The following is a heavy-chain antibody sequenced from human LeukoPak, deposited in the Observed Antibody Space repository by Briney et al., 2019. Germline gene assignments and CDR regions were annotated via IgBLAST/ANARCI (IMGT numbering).Heavy chain of an antibody. D-gene: IGHD6-25*01. Sequence: ASVRVSCKGSGYTFTSYDINWVRQATGQGLEWMGWMNPNSGNTGYAQKFQGRVTMTRNTSISTAYMELSSLTSDDTAVYYCAREGSEDWFDPWGQGTLVTVSS. J-gene: IGHJ5*02. CDR1: GYTFTSYD. CDR3: AREGSEDWFDP. CDR2: MNPNSGNT. V-gene: IGHV1-8*01.